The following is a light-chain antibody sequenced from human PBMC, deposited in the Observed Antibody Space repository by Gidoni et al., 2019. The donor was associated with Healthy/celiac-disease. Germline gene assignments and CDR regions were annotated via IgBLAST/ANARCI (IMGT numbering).Light chain of an antibody. CDR2: GAS. CDR3: RQYNNCPPWT. CDR1: QSVSSN. V-gene: IGKV3-15*01. Sequence: EIVVTQSPATLSVSPGDRATLSCMASQSVSSNFAWYQQKPGQAPRLLIYGASTRATGIPARFSGSGSWTEFTLTISSLQSEDVAVYYCRQYNNCPPWTFGQGTKLEIK. J-gene: IGKJ2*02.